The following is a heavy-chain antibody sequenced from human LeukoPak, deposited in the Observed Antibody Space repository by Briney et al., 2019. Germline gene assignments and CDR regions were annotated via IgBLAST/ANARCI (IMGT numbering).Heavy chain of an antibody. V-gene: IGHV6-1*01. J-gene: IGHJ5*02. CDR1: GDSVSSNSAS. Sequence: SQTLSLTCAISGDSVSSNSASWNRIRQSPSRGLEWLGRSYYRSKWYNEYAVSVKSRITVNTDTSKNQFSLKLNYVTPEDTAVYYSVREVLGFDPWGQETLVTVPS. CDR2: SYYRSKWYN. CDR3: VREVLGFDP.